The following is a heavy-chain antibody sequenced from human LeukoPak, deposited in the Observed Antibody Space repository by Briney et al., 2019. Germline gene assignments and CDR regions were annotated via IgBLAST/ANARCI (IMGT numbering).Heavy chain of an antibody. V-gene: IGHV4-59*01. CDR1: AEAMTTYY. Sequence: SETLSLTWTVAAEAMTTYYGSCGRQPPGKGLEWVGFMYYSGNTKYNPSVRRGVTISVEKSKNLFSLKLSSVTAADTAVYYCARAYTSWSFDYWGQGTLVTVSS. J-gene: IGHJ4*02. CDR2: MYYSGNT. CDR3: ARAYTSWSFDY. D-gene: IGHD2-2*02.